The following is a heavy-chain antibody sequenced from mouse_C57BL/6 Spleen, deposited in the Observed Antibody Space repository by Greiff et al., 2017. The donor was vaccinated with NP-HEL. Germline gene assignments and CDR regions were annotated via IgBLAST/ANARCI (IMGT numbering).Heavy chain of an antibody. Sequence: EVQLQQSGAELVRPGASVKLSCTASGFNIKDDYMHWVKQRPEQGLEWIGGIDPENGDTEYASKFQGKATITADTSSNTAYLQLSSLTSEDTAVYYCTFLTGRFDYWGQGTTLTVSS. CDR2: IDPENGDT. CDR3: TFLTGRFDY. CDR1: GFNIKDDY. D-gene: IGHD4-1*01. J-gene: IGHJ2*01. V-gene: IGHV14-4*01.